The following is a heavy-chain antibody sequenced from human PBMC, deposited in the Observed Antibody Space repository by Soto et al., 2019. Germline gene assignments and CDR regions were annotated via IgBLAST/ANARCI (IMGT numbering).Heavy chain of an antibody. V-gene: IGHV2-5*02. CDR1: GFSLTTRGVG. Sequence: QITLKESGPTLVKPTQTLTLTCTFSGFSLTTRGVGVSWIRQPPGKALECLALIYWDDDKRYSPSLQSRLSTXKXTXXNQVVLTMTNVDPVDTATYYCAHIPNYYQYDWFDPWGQGTLVSVSS. CDR2: IYWDDDK. J-gene: IGHJ5*02. D-gene: IGHD3-16*01. CDR3: AHIPNYYQYDWFDP.